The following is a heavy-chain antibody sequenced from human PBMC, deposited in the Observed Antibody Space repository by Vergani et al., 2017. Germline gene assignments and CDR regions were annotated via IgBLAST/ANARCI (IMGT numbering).Heavy chain of an antibody. CDR2: VGDSGEHT. CDR3: AKELRGIGTPLFDS. D-gene: IGHD5-24*01. J-gene: IGHJ4*02. Sequence: EAQLLESGGGLVRPGGSLRLSCAASGFTFRKYGMSWVRQAPGKGLEWVSGVGDSGEHTYYADSVKGRFTISRDNSRNTLFLQMNSLRVEDTAVYYCAKELRGIGTPLFDSWGQGTLVSVSS. V-gene: IGHV3-23*01. CDR1: GFTFRKYG.